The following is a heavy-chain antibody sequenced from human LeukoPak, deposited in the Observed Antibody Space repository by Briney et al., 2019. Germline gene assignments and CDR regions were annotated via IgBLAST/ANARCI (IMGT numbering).Heavy chain of an antibody. CDR1: GGPLSSGGYY. CDR3: ARDRSRDAFDI. V-gene: IGHV4-31*03. CDR2: IYYSGST. Sequence: SQTLSLTCTVSGGPLSSGGYYWSWIRQHPGKGLEWIGYIYYSGSTYYNPSLKSRVTISVDTSKNQFSLKLSSVTAADTAVYYCARDRSRDAFDIWGQGTMVTVSS. J-gene: IGHJ3*02.